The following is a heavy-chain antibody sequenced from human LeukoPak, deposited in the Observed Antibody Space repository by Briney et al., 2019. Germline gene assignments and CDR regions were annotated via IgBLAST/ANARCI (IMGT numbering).Heavy chain of an antibody. CDR2: IYYSGIT. V-gene: IGHV4-30-4*08. Sequence: SETLSLTCTVSGDSITSGDYYWSWIRQPPGRGLEWIGYIYYSGITYYHPSLKSRVTISVDTSKNQFSLNLNSVTAADTAVYYCARAVQASLQPRFDPWGQGTLVTVSS. CDR3: ARAVQASLQPRFDP. J-gene: IGHJ5*02. D-gene: IGHD1-1*01. CDR1: GDSITSGDYY.